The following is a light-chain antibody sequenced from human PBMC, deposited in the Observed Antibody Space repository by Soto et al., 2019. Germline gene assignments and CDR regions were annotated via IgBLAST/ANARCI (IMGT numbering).Light chain of an antibody. CDR2: GTS. V-gene: IGKV3-20*01. CDR1: QSVDSSF. Sequence: IVLTQSPGTLSVSPGERATLSCRASQSVDSSFVAWFQQKPGQAPRLLIHGTSRRATDIPDRVSGSGSGTDFTLTINRLEPEDFAMYFCQQYGSSPWTFGQGTKWIS. CDR3: QQYGSSPWT. J-gene: IGKJ1*01.